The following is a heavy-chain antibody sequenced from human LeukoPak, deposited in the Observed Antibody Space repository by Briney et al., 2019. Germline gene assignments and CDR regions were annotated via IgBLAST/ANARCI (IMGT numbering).Heavy chain of an antibody. CDR3: ARGALDTRGLVPAALVDDAFDI. CDR2: IIPIFGTA. J-gene: IGHJ3*02. V-gene: IGHV1-69*06. CDR1: GGTFSSYA. Sequence: ASVKVSCKASGGTFSSYAISWVRQAPGQGLEWMGGIIPIFGTANYAQKFQDRVTITADKSTSTAYMELSSLRSEDTAVYYCARGALDTRGLVPAALVDDAFDIWGQGTMVTVSP. D-gene: IGHD2-2*01.